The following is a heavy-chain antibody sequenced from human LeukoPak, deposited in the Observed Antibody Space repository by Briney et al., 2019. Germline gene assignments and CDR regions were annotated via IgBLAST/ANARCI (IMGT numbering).Heavy chain of an antibody. V-gene: IGHV5-51*01. J-gene: IGHJ4*02. CDR1: GYSFTTYW. CDR3: SRLGTTRAPFDY. D-gene: IGHD4-11*01. CDR2: IYPGNSDT. Sequence: GESLKISCEGSGYSFTTYWIAWVRQMPGEGLECMGIIYPGNSDTRYSPSFQGQVTISADKSINTAYLQWSSLKASDTAMYYYSRLGTTRAPFDYWGQGTLVTVSS.